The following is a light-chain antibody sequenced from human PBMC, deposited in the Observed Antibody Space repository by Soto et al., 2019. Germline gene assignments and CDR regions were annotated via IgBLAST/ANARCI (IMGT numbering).Light chain of an antibody. CDR3: QQYETYSGT. CDR1: QIINTW. V-gene: IGKV1-5*03. CDR2: RAS. Sequence: DIKMTQSPSSLSASVGDRVTITCRASQIINTWLAWYQQKPGKAPKLLIYRASNLLSGVPSRFSGSGSGTEFTLTISSLQPDDFSIYYCQQYETYSGTFGPGTKVYL. J-gene: IGKJ3*01.